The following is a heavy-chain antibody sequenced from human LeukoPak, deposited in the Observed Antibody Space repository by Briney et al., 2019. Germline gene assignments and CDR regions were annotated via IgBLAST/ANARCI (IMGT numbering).Heavy chain of an antibody. Sequence: TSETLSLTCTVSGGSISSYYWSWIRQPAGKGLEWIGRIYTSGSTNYNPSLKSRVTMSVDTSKNQFSLKLSSVTAADTAVYYCAASRGYDFWSGYYRYDYWGQGTLVTVSS. J-gene: IGHJ4*02. V-gene: IGHV4-4*07. CDR2: IYTSGST. CDR1: GGSISSYY. CDR3: AASRGYDFWSGYYRYDY. D-gene: IGHD3-3*01.